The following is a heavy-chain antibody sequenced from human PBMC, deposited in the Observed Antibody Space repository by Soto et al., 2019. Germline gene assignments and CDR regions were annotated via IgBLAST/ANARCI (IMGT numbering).Heavy chain of an antibody. CDR3: GGYSYDSGVDY. Sequence: SXTLSLTCTVSGGSISSYYWTCVRQPPGKGLEWIGYIYYSGSTSYNPSLKSRVTISVDTSKNQFSLKLSSVTAADTAVYYCGGYSYDSGVDYWGQGTLVTVSS. D-gene: IGHD5-18*01. CDR1: GGSISSYY. J-gene: IGHJ4*02. V-gene: IGHV4-59*01. CDR2: IYYSGST.